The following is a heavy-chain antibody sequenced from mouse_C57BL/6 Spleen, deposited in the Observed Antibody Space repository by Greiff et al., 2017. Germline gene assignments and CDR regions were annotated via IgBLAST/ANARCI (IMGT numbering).Heavy chain of an antibody. V-gene: IGHV1-82*01. D-gene: IGHD1-1*01. CDR1: GYAFSSSW. CDR2: IYPGDGDN. Sequence: QVQLQQSGPELVQPGASVKLSCKASGYAFSSSWMNWVQQRPGKGLEWIGRIYPGDGDNNYNGKFKGKATLTADKTSSTAYMQLSSLTSEDSAVYFCGYGSSWYYLDYWGQGTTLTVSS. J-gene: IGHJ2*01. CDR3: GYGSSWYYLDY.